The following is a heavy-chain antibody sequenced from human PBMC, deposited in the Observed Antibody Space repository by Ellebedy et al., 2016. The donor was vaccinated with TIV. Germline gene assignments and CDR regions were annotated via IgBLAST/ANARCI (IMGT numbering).Heavy chain of an antibody. Sequence: GESLKISCAASGFTFSSYGMHWVRQAPGKGLEWVAVIWYDGSNKYYADSVKGRFTISRDNSKNTLYLQMNSLRAEDTAVYYCARDRFSYYYDSSGFDYWGQGTLVTVSS. J-gene: IGHJ4*02. V-gene: IGHV3-33*01. CDR2: IWYDGSNK. CDR3: ARDRFSYYYDSSGFDY. D-gene: IGHD3-22*01. CDR1: GFTFSSYG.